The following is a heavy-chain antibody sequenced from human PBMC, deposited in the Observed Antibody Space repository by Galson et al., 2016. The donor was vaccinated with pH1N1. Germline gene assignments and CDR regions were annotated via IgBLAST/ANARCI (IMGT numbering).Heavy chain of an antibody. J-gene: IGHJ4*02. Sequence: SLRLSCAASGFTFSDYWMHWVRQAPGKGLVWVSRINSDSSITNYVDSVKGRFTISRDNAKNTLCLQMNSLRAEDTAVYFCARGYFDSSAFYSGDFWGQGTLVTVSS. CDR1: GFTFSDYW. D-gene: IGHD3-22*01. CDR3: ARGYFDSSAFYSGDF. CDR2: INSDSSIT. V-gene: IGHV3-74*01.